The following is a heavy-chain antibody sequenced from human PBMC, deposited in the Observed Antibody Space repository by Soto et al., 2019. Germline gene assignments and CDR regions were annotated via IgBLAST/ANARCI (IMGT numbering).Heavy chain of an antibody. D-gene: IGHD5-12*01. J-gene: IGHJ4*02. Sequence: EVQLVESGGGLVQPGGSLRLSCEASGFTFSSYEMIWVRQAPGKGLEWVSYIGSSGNTIYYADSVKGRFTISRDNAKNSLYLQINSLSPKDTAVYFYAQDRGYGDFDYWGQRTLVTFS. V-gene: IGHV3-48*03. CDR1: GFTFSSYE. CDR3: AQDRGYGDFDY. CDR2: IGSSGNTI.